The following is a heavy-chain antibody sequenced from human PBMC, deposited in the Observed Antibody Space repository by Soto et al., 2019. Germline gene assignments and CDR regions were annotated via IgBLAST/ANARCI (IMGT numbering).Heavy chain of an antibody. Sequence: EVQLLEAGGGLVQPGGSLRLSCAASGFTFSSYAMTWVRQAPGKGLEWGSSISASGAGTYYADSVKGRFTISRHNSKNTHYLQIDSLRAEDTAVYHCARSCRQSDYWGQGTLVTVSS. V-gene: IGHV3-23*01. J-gene: IGHJ4*02. CDR3: ARSCRQSDY. CDR2: ISASGAGT. CDR1: GFTFSSYA.